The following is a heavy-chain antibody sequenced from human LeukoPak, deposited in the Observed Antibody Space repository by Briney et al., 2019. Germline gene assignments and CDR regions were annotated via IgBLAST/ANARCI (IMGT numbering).Heavy chain of an antibody. J-gene: IGHJ6*03. CDR1: GFTFSSYS. CDR2: IRYDGSNK. Sequence: GESLRLSCAASGFTFSSYSMNWVRQAPGKGLEWVAFIRYDGSNKYYAASVKGRFTITRDNSKNTLYLQMNSLSGEDTAVYYCAKAAVYESSGYRYYYYYYMDVWGKGTTVTGSS. D-gene: IGHD3-22*01. V-gene: IGHV3-30*02. CDR3: AKAAVYESSGYRYYYYYYMDV.